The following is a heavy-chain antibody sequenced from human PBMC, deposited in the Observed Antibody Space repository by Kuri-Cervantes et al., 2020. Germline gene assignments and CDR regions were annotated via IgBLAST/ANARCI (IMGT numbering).Heavy chain of an antibody. CDR2: MNPNSGNT. CDR1: GYTFTSYD. Sequence: ASVKVSCKASGYTFTSYDINWVRQATGQGLEWMGWMNPNSGNTGYAQKFQGRVTMTRNTSISTAYMELSSLRSEDTAVYYCARGLSVEWELLYAFDIWGQGTMVTVSS. D-gene: IGHD1-26*01. J-gene: IGHJ3*02. CDR3: ARGLSVEWELLYAFDI. V-gene: IGHV1-8*01.